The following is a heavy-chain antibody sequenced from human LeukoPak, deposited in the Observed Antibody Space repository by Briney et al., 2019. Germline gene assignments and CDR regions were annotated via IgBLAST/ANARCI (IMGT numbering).Heavy chain of an antibody. Sequence: SKTLSLTCTVSGGSISSGGYSWSWIRQPPGKGLEWIGYIYHSGSTYYNPSLKSRVTISVDRSKNQFSLKLSSVTAADTAVYYCARTLTYGDYALHFDYWGQGTLVTVSS. CDR1: GGSISSGGYS. CDR2: IYHSGST. J-gene: IGHJ4*01. D-gene: IGHD4-17*01. CDR3: ARTLTYGDYALHFDY. V-gene: IGHV4-30-2*01.